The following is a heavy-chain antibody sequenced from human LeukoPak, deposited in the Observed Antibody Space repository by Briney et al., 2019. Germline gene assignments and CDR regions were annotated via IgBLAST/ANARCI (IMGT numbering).Heavy chain of an antibody. Sequence: ASVKVSCKASGYTFTSYDINWVRQATGQGLEWMGWMNLNSGNTGYAQKFQGRVTMTRNTSISTAYMELSSLRSEDTAVYDCASSGYSYGRDYFDYWGQGTLVTVSS. J-gene: IGHJ4*02. D-gene: IGHD5-18*01. V-gene: IGHV1-8*01. CDR1: GYTFTSYD. CDR2: MNLNSGNT. CDR3: ASSGYSYGRDYFDY.